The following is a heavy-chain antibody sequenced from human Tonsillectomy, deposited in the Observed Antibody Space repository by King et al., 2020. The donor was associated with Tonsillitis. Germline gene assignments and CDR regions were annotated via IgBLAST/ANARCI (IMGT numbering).Heavy chain of an antibody. D-gene: IGHD3/OR15-3a*01. CDR1: GFSFNSYS. CDR3: ARDLDWSFDY. CDR2: ISPRSGGI. Sequence: VQLVEAGGGLVQPGGSLRLSCATSGFSFNSYSINWVRQAPGKGLEWLSYISPRSGGIHYADSGQGRFTISTDNAKNSLYLHLNSLRVEDTALYYCARDLDWSFDYWGQGTLVTVSS. V-gene: IGHV3-48*01. J-gene: IGHJ4*02.